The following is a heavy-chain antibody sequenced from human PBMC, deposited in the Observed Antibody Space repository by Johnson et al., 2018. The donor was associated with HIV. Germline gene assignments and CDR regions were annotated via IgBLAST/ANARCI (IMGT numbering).Heavy chain of an antibody. Sequence: VQLVESGGGVVQPGRSLTLSCAASGFSFSRYWMSWVRQAPGKGLEWVANIKQDGSEKYYVDSVKGRFTISRDNSKNTLFLQMNSLRAEDTAVYYCARGGGVVGNAFDIWGQGTMVTVSS. J-gene: IGHJ3*02. V-gene: IGHV3-7*01. CDR3: ARGGGVVGNAFDI. CDR1: GFSFSRYW. D-gene: IGHD1-26*01. CDR2: IKQDGSEK.